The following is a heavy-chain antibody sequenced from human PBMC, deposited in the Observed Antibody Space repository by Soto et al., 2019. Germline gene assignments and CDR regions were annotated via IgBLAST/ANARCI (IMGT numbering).Heavy chain of an antibody. D-gene: IGHD4-4*01. J-gene: IGHJ5*02. V-gene: IGHV3-7*01. Sequence: RRLSCTASGFTFSDSWMIWVRQAPGKGLEWVARIKPDESEKKYADSVKGRFSISRDNAKNSMYLQMDSLRGEDTAVYYCVRGGSNYASWGQGTLVTVSS. CDR1: GFTFSDSW. CDR3: VRGGSNYAS. CDR2: IKPDESEK.